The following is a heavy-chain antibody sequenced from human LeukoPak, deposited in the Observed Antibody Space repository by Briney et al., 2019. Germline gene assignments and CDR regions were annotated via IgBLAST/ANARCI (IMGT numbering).Heavy chain of an antibody. V-gene: IGHV3-33*01. D-gene: IGHD2-8*01. CDR2: IWYDGSNK. CDR3: ARDTGCTNGVCYMEGWFDP. CDR1: GFTFSIYG. Sequence: GRSLRLSCAASGFTFSIYGMHWVRQAPGKGLELVAVIWYDGSNKYYADSVKGRFTISRDNSKNTLYLQMNSLRAEDTAVYYCARDTGCTNGVCYMEGWFDPWGQGTLVTVSS. J-gene: IGHJ5*02.